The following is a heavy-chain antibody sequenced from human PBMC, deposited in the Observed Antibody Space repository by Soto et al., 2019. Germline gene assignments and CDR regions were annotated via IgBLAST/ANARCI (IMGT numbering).Heavy chain of an antibody. J-gene: IGHJ6*02. CDR2: IWYDGSNK. V-gene: IGHV3-33*01. CDR1: GFTFSSYG. CDR3: AREGFWGTMVRGPESYDGMDV. D-gene: IGHD3-10*01. Sequence: QVQLVESGGGVVQPGRSLRLSCAASGFTFSSYGMHWVRQAPGKGLEWVAVIWYDGSNKYYADSVKGRFTISRDNSKNTLYLQMNSLRAEDTAVYYCAREGFWGTMVRGPESYDGMDVWGQGTTVTVSS.